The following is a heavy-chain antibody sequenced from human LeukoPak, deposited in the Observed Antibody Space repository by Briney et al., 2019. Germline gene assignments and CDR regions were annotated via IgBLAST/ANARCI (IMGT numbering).Heavy chain of an antibody. V-gene: IGHV4-4*07. Sequence: SETLSLTCTVSGGSISSYYWSWIRQPAGKGLEWIGRIYTRGSTNYNPSLKSRVTMSVDTSKNQFSLKLSSVTAADTAVYYCARSATYYDFWSGYYRYYYYYMDVWGQGTTVTVSS. CDR3: ARSATYYDFWSGYYRYYYYYMDV. J-gene: IGHJ6*03. D-gene: IGHD3-3*01. CDR1: GGSISSYY. CDR2: IYTRGST.